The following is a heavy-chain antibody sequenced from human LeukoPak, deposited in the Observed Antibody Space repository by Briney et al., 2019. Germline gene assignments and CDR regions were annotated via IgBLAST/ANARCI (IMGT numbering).Heavy chain of an antibody. Sequence: GGSLRLSCAASGFTFSSYGMHWVRQAPGKGLEWVAVISYDGSNKYYADSVKGRFTISRDNSRNTLYLQMNSLRAEDTAVYYCAKPDGDSSYWYFDLWGRGTLVTVSS. CDR2: ISYDGSNK. V-gene: IGHV3-30*18. CDR3: AKPDGDSSYWYFDL. D-gene: IGHD4-17*01. CDR1: GFTFSSYG. J-gene: IGHJ2*01.